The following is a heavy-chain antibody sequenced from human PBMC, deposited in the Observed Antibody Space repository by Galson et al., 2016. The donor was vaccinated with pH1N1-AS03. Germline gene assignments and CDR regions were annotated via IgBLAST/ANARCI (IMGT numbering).Heavy chain of an antibody. V-gene: IGHV3-30*02. J-gene: IGHJ4*02. CDR2: IHQDGVIK. CDR1: GFTFNTFG. CDR3: SNTPH. Sequence: SLRLSCAASGFTFNTFGMHWARQAPGKGLEWVAYIHQDGVIKSYSDSVKGRFTISRDNSKDTLYLQMNSVRGEDTAMYYCSNTPHWGRGTLVTVSS.